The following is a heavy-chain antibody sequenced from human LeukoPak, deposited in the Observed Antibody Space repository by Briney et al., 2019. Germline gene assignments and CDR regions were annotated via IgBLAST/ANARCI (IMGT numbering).Heavy chain of an antibody. D-gene: IGHD6-13*01. J-gene: IGHJ4*02. CDR2: IRYDGSNK. Sequence: GGSLRLSCAASGFTFSSYSMNWVRQAPGKGLEWVAFIRYDGSNKYYADSVKGRFTISRDNSKNTLYLQMNSLRAEDTAVYYCAKGSGGGGSSWYSAADYWGQGTLVTVSS. CDR3: AKGSGGGGSSWYSAADY. V-gene: IGHV3-30*02. CDR1: GFTFSSYS.